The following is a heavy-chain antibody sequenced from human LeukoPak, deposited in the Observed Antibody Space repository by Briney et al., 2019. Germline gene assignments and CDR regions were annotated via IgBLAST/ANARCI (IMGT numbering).Heavy chain of an antibody. D-gene: IGHD6-13*01. J-gene: IGHJ4*02. CDR2: IYWDDDK. Sequence: ESGPTLVKPTQTLTLTCTFSGFPLSTSGVGVGWIRQPPGKALEWLALIYWDDDKRYSPSLKSRLTITKDTSKNQVVLTMSNMDPVDTATYYCVHGGLQIAAASDIYFDYWGQGTLVTVSS. CDR3: VHGGLQIAAASDIYFDY. V-gene: IGHV2-5*02. CDR1: GFPLSTSGVG.